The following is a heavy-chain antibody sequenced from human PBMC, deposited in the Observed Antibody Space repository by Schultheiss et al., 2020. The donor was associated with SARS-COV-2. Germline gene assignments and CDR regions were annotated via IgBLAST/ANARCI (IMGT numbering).Heavy chain of an antibody. CDR2: IYYSGST. CDR3: ARDTRAYCSGSSCYLDY. CDR1: GGSISSYY. D-gene: IGHD2-15*01. J-gene: IGHJ4*02. Sequence: SETLSLTCTVSGGSISSYYWSWIRQPPGKGLEWIGYIYYSGSTNYNPSLKSRVTISVDTSKNQFSLKLSSVTAADTAVYYCARDTRAYCSGSSCYLDYWGQGTLVTVSS. V-gene: IGHV4-59*01.